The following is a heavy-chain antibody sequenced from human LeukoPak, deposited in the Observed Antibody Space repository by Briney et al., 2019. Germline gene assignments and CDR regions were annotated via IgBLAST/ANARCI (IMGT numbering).Heavy chain of an antibody. CDR2: ISSSSSTI. CDR1: GFTFSSYS. D-gene: IGHD3-3*01. V-gene: IGHV3-48*01. J-gene: IGHJ6*03. CDR3: ARRVTIFGVVITGYMDV. Sequence: PGGSLRLSCAASGFTFSSYSMDWVRQAPGKGLGWVSYISSSSSTIYYADSVKGRFTISRDNAKNSLYLQMNSLRAEDTAVYYCARRVTIFGVVITGYMDVWGKGTTVTVSS.